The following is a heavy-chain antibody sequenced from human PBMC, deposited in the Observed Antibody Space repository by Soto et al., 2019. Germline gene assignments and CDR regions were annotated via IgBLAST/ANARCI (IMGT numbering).Heavy chain of an antibody. D-gene: IGHD3-22*01. CDR3: AKWTDPVYYDISGYIQYRYFDY. V-gene: IGHV3-23*01. CDR1: EFSLSSYA. Sequence: GGCLGLSCAASEFSLSSYAMSWVRQAPGKGLEWVSAISGSGGSTYYADSVKGRFTISRDNSKNTLYLQMNSLRAEDTAVYYCAKWTDPVYYDISGYIQYRYFDYWGQGTLVTVSS. CDR2: ISGSGGST. J-gene: IGHJ4*02.